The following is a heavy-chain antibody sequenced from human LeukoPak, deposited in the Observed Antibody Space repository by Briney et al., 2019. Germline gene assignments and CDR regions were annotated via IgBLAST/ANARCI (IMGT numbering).Heavy chain of an antibody. CDR2: ISGSGGST. D-gene: IGHD3-22*01. Sequence: GGSLRLSCAASGFTFSSYAMSWVRQAPAKGLEWISGISGSGGSTHYGDSVKGRFTISRDNSKNTLYLQMNSLRAEDTAVYYCAKESRSGSGYYRDSWGQGTLVTVSS. CDR1: GFTFSSYA. V-gene: IGHV3-23*01. J-gene: IGHJ4*02. CDR3: AKESRSGSGYYRDS.